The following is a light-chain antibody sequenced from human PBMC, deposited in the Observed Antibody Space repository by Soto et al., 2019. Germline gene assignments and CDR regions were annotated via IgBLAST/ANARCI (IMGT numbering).Light chain of an antibody. Sequence: QSALTQPASVSGSPGQSITISCGGTSSDVGAYIYVSWYQQFPGKAPKLILYEVNNRPSGVSNRFSGSKSGTTASLTISGLQPEDEADYYCQSYDNSLSGFYVFGTGTKVTVL. V-gene: IGLV2-14*03. CDR2: EVN. CDR1: SSDVGAYIY. CDR3: QSYDNSLSGFYV. J-gene: IGLJ1*01.